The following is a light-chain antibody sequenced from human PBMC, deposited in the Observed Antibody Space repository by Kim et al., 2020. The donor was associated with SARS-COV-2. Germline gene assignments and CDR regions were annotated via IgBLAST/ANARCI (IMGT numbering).Light chain of an antibody. J-gene: IGLJ3*02. CDR2: DVS. CDR1: SSDVGGYNY. CDR3: SSYTSISTWV. Sequence: QSALTQPASVSGSPGQSITISCTGTSSDVGGYNYVSWYQQHPGKAPKLMIYDVSNRPSGVSNLFSCSKAGNTAFLTISGLQAEDEADYYCSSYTSISTWVFGGGTQLTVL. V-gene: IGLV2-14*03.